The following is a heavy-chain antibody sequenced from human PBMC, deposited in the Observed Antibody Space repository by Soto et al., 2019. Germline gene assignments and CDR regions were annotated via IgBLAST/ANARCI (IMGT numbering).Heavy chain of an antibody. Sequence: KESGPTLVKPTQTLTLTCTFSGFSLSTTAEGVGWIRQPPGKALEWLALIYWDDDERYSPSLKSRLTITKDTSKNQVVLTMTNVDPVDTATYYCAHGSCSSADCYPNPYLDYWGQGILVIVSS. V-gene: IGHV2-5*02. CDR1: GFSLSTTAEG. CDR2: IYWDDDE. CDR3: AHGSCSSADCYPNPYLDY. D-gene: IGHD2-2*01. J-gene: IGHJ4*02.